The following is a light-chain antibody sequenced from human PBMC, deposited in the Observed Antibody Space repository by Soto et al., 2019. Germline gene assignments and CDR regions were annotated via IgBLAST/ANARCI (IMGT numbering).Light chain of an antibody. J-gene: IGKJ5*01. V-gene: IGKV3D-15*01. CDR3: QQYNKWPIT. Sequence: EIVMTQSPATLSVSPGERATLSCRASQSIGSNLAWYQQKPGQSPRLLIYGASTRATGIPARFSGSGSGTDFTLTISSLQSEDFAVYSCQQYNKWPITFGQGTRLEIK. CDR1: QSIGSN. CDR2: GAS.